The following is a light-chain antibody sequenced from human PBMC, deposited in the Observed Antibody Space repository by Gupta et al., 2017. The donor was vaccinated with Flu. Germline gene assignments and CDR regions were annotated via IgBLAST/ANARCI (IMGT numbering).Light chain of an antibody. CDR2: DDS. V-gene: IGLV3-21*02. Sequence: QTASIPWGGDNIRSYSVHWYQQRPGQAPVLVVCDDSVRPSGIPDRFSGSNSGNTATLTISRVGAGDEADYYCQVWDSSGDHPGVFGGGTKLTVL. J-gene: IGLJ3*02. CDR3: QVWDSSGDHPGV. CDR1: NIRSYS.